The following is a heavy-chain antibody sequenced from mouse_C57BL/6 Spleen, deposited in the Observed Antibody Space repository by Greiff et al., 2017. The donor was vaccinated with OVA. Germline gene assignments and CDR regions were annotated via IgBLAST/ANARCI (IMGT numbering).Heavy chain of an antibody. V-gene: IGHV5-4*01. D-gene: IGHD5-1*01. J-gene: IGHJ1*03. Sequence: EVNVVESGGGLVKPGGSLKLSCAASGFTFSSYAMSWVRQTPEKRLEWVATISDGGSYTYYPDNVKGRFTISRDNAKNNLDLQMSHLKSEDTAMYYCARDGVPEGYFDVWGTGTTVTVSS. CDR3: ARDGVPEGYFDV. CDR2: ISDGGSYT. CDR1: GFTFSSYA.